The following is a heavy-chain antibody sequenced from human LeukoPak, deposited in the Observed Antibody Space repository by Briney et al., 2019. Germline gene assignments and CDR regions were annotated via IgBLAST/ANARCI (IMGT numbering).Heavy chain of an antibody. CDR2: IKQDGSEK. D-gene: IGHD5-18*01. CDR1: GFTFSSYE. V-gene: IGHV3-7*01. J-gene: IGHJ4*02. CDR3: ARDRWGYSYGGD. Sequence: GGSLKLSCAASGFTFSSYEMNWVRQAPGKGLEWVANIKQDGSEKYYVDSLRGTISRDNAQNSLYLQMNSLRAEDTAVYFCARDRWGYSYGGDWGQGTLVTVSS.